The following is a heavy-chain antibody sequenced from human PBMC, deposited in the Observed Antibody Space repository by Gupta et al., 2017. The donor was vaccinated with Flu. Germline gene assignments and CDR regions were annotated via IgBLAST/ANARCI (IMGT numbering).Heavy chain of an antibody. CDR3: ARGQKSGGNWFDP. V-gene: IGHV4-34*01. J-gene: IGHJ5*02. CDR1: GGSFSGYY. Sequence: QVQLQQWGAGLLKPSETLSLTCAVYGGSFSGYYWSWIRQPPGKGLEWIGEINHSGSTNYNPSLKSRVTISVDTSKNQFSLKLSSVTAADTAVYYCARGQKSGGNWFDPWGQGTLVTVSS. D-gene: IGHD2-15*01. CDR2: INHSGST.